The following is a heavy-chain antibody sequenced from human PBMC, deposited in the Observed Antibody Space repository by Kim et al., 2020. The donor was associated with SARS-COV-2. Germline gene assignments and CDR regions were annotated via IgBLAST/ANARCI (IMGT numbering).Heavy chain of an antibody. V-gene: IGHV3-30*18. Sequence: GGSLRLSCAASGFTFSSYGMHWVRQAPGKGLEWVAVISYDGSNKYYADSVKGRFTISRDNSKNTLYLQMNSLRAEDTAVYYCAKGKAVRGGCFDYWGQGTLVTVSS. J-gene: IGHJ4*02. CDR2: ISYDGSNK. D-gene: IGHD3-10*01. CDR3: AKGKAVRGGCFDY. CDR1: GFTFSSYG.